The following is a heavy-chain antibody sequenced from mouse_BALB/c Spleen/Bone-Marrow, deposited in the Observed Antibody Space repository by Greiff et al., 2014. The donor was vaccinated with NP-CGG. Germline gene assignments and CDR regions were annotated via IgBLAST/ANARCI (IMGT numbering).Heavy chain of an antibody. V-gene: IGHV1-4*01. J-gene: IGHJ4*01. CDR2: IIPNSGYS. CDR1: GYTFNRYT. D-gene: IGHD1-1*01. Sequence: VQLQQSGAELARPGASVKMSCQASGYTFNRYTMHWEKKRPGQGLEWIGYIIPNSGYSNYNQKFKDKATLTADKSSSTAYMQLSSLTSEDSAVYYCTIRYYAMDYWGQGTSVTVSS. CDR3: TIRYYAMDY.